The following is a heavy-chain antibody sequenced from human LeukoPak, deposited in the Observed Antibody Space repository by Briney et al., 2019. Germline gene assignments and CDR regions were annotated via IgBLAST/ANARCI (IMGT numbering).Heavy chain of an antibody. CDR3: AKADEMNTDY. D-gene: IGHD2/OR15-2a*01. V-gene: IGHV3-33*06. CDR2: IWYDGSIT. CDR1: GITFSRYG. Sequence: GGSLRLSCAASGITFSRYGMHWVRQAPGKGLEWVAVIWYDGSITYYADSVMGRFTISKDNSRNMLYLQMSSLRAEDTAVYYCAKADEMNTDYWGQGTLVTVSS. J-gene: IGHJ4*02.